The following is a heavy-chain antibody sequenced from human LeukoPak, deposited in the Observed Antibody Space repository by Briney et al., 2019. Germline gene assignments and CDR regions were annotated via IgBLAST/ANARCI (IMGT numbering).Heavy chain of an antibody. CDR1: GFTFSSYS. CDR3: ARENDYGDYVMDY. Sequence: PGRSLRLSCAASGFTFSSYSMNWVRQAPGKGLEWVSSISSSSSYIYYADSVKGRFTISRDNAKNSLYLQMNSLRAEGTAVYYCARENDYGDYVMDYWGQGTLVTVSS. J-gene: IGHJ4*02. CDR2: ISSSSSYI. D-gene: IGHD4-17*01. V-gene: IGHV3-21*01.